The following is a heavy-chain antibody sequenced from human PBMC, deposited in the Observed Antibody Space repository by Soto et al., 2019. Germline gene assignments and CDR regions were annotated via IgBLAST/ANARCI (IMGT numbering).Heavy chain of an antibody. Sequence: SETLSLTCAVYGGSFSGYYWSWIRQPPGKGLEWIGEINHSGSTNYNPSLKSRVTISVDTSKNQFSLKLRSVTAADTAVYYCARGGFSKILDYWGQGTLVTVSS. V-gene: IGHV4-34*01. CDR2: INHSGST. D-gene: IGHD2-2*01. CDR1: GGSFSGYY. CDR3: ARGGFSKILDY. J-gene: IGHJ4*02.